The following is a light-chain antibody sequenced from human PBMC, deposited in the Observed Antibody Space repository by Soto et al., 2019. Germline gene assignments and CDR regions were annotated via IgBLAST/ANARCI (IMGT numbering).Light chain of an antibody. CDR1: QSVSRY. Sequence: EIVLTQSPATLSLSPWERATLSCRASQSVSRYLAWFQQKPGQAPRLLIYDASNRATGIPARFSGSGSETDFTLTISSLEPEDFAVYYCQQRASCVTFGQGTRLEIK. CDR2: DAS. J-gene: IGKJ5*01. CDR3: QQRASCVT. V-gene: IGKV3-11*01.